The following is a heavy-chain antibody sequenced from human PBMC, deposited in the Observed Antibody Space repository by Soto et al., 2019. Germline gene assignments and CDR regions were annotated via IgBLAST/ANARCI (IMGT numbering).Heavy chain of an antibody. CDR1: GFTFSGYA. CDR2: ISYDGSNK. CDR3: ARSNIVATLINFDY. J-gene: IGHJ4*02. V-gene: IGHV3-30-3*01. D-gene: IGHD5-12*01. Sequence: QVQLVESGGGVVQPGRSLRLSCAASGFTFSGYAMHWVRQAPGKGLEWVAVISYDGSNKYYADSVKGRFTISRDNSKNTLYLQMNSLRAEDTAVYYCARSNIVATLINFDYWGQGTLVTVSS.